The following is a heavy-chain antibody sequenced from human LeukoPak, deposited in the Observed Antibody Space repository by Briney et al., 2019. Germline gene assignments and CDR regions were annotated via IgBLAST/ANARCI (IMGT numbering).Heavy chain of an antibody. J-gene: IGHJ6*04. D-gene: IGHD6-13*01. CDR2: ISYDGSNK. CDR1: EFTFSSYA. CDR3: ASSVAAGHYYYYGMDV. V-gene: IGHV3-30*04. Sequence: GGSLRLSCVVSEFTFSSYAMHWVRQAPGKGLEWVAVISYDGSNKYHADSVKGRFTISRDNSKNTLYLQMNSLRAEDTAVYYCASSVAAGHYYYYGMDVWGKGTTVTVSS.